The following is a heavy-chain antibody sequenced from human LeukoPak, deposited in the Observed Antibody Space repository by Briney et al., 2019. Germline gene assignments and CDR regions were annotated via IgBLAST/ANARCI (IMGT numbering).Heavy chain of an antibody. J-gene: IGHJ3*02. CDR3: AKAKGDYGGPDGFDI. CDR1: GFTFSSYA. Sequence: GGSLRLSCAASGFTFSSYAMSWVRQAPGKGLEWVSAISGSGGITYYADSVKGRFTISRDNSKNTLYVQMRSLRAEDTAVYYCAKAKGDYGGPDGFDIWGQGTMVTVSS. V-gene: IGHV3-23*01. CDR2: ISGSGGIT. D-gene: IGHD4-23*01.